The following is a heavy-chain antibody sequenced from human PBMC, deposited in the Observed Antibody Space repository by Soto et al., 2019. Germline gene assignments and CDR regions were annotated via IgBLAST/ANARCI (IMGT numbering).Heavy chain of an antibody. CDR3: ARDPERWLQSYYYYYGMDV. CDR1: GGSISSSNW. Sequence: QVQLQESGPGLVKPSGTLSLTCAVSGGSISSSNWWSWVRQPPGKGLEWIGEIYHSGSTNYNPSLKSRVTISVDKSKNQFSLKLSSVTAADTAMYYCARDPERWLQSYYYYYGMDVWGQGTTVTVSS. D-gene: IGHD5-12*01. J-gene: IGHJ6*02. V-gene: IGHV4-4*02. CDR2: IYHSGST.